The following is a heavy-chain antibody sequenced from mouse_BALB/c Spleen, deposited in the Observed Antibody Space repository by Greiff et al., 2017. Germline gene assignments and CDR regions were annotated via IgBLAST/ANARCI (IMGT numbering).Heavy chain of an antibody. Sequence: VQLQQSGAELVKPGASVTMSCKAFGYTFTTYPIEWMKQNHGKSLEWIGNFHPYNDDTKYNEKFKGKAKLTVEKSSSTVYLALSRLTSDDSAVYDGARPYYYGSSYAMDYWGQGTSVTVAS. CDR3: ARPYYYGSSYAMDY. J-gene: IGHJ4*01. V-gene: IGHV1-47*01. CDR2: FHPYNDDT. CDR1: GYTFTTYP. D-gene: IGHD1-1*01.